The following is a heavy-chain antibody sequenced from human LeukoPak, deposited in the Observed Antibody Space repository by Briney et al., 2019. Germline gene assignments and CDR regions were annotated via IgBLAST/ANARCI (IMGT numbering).Heavy chain of an antibody. CDR1: GYTFTSYD. CDR2: MNPNSGNT. Sequence: ASVKVSCKASGYTFTSYDINWVRQATGQGLEWMGWMNPNSGNTGYAQKFQGRVTMTRNTSISTAYMELSSLRSEDTAVYYCARGRSSSWYKEGGYWGQGTLVTVSS. V-gene: IGHV1-8*01. J-gene: IGHJ4*02. D-gene: IGHD6-13*01. CDR3: ARGRSSSWYKEGGY.